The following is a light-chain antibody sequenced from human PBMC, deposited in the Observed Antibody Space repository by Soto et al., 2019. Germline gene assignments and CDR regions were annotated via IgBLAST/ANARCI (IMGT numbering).Light chain of an antibody. J-gene: IGLJ2*01. Sequence: QSALAQPPSASGSPGQSVTISCTGTSSDIGGYNYISWYQQHPGKAPKLMIYEVTKRPSGVPDRFSASKSGNTASLTVSGLQAEDGAAYYCASYAVSNVIFGGGTKLTVL. CDR1: SSDIGGYNY. CDR2: EVT. CDR3: ASYAVSNVI. V-gene: IGLV2-8*01.